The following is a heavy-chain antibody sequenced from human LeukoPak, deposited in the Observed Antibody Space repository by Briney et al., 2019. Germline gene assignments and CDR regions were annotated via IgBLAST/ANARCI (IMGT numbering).Heavy chain of an antibody. J-gene: IGHJ3*02. CDR2: ISSSSSYI. CDR3: AREIGLLWFGELSYAFDI. CDR1: GFTFSSYW. D-gene: IGHD3-10*01. V-gene: IGHV3-21*01. Sequence: GGSLRLSCAASGFTFSSYWMHWVRQAPGKGLVWVSSISSSSSYIYYADSVKGRFTISRDNAKNSLYLQMNSLRAEDTAVYYCAREIGLLWFGELSYAFDIWGQGTMVTVSS.